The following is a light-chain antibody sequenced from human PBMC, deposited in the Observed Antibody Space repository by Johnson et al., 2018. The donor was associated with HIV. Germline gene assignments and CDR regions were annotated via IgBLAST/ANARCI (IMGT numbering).Light chain of an antibody. CDR1: SSNIGNNY. CDR3: GTWHSSLNGYV. J-gene: IGLJ1*01. V-gene: IGLV1-51*01. CDR2: DNN. Sequence: QSVLTQPPSVSAAPGQKVTISCSGSSSNIGNNYVSWYRQLPGTAPKLLIYDNNKRPSGIPDRFSGSKSATSATLGITGLQTGDEADYYCGTWHSSLNGYVFGSGTKVTVL.